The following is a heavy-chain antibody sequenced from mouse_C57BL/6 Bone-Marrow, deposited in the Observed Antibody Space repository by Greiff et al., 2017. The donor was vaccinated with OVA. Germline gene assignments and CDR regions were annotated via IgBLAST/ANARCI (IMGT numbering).Heavy chain of an antibody. CDR1: GYTFTSYT. Sequence: VQLQQSGAELARPGASVKMSCKASGYTFTSYTMHWVKQRPGQGLEWIGYINPSSGYTKYNQKFKDKATLTADKSSSTAYMQLSSLTSEDSAVYYCAGGYDPYYARDYWGQGTSVTVSS. CDR3: AGGYDPYYARDY. J-gene: IGHJ4*01. D-gene: IGHD2-2*01. V-gene: IGHV1-4*01. CDR2: INPSSGYT.